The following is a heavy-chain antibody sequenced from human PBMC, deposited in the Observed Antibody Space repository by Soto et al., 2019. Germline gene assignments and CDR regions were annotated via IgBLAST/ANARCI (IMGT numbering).Heavy chain of an antibody. D-gene: IGHD3-22*01. CDR3: ARPRYYDSSGYYPPDYGMDV. Sequence: GESLKISCKGSGYSFINYWIGWVRQMPGKGLECFGFIFLGDFVTSYSPSFKGQVTISADKSISPAYLQWSSLKASDPAMYYFARPRYYDSSGYYPPDYGMDVWGQGTTVTVSS. J-gene: IGHJ6*02. V-gene: IGHV5-51*01. CDR2: IFLGDFVT. CDR1: GYSFINYW.